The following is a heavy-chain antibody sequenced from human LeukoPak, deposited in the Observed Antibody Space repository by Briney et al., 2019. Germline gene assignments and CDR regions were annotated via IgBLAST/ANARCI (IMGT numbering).Heavy chain of an antibody. CDR2: ISDSGGST. J-gene: IGHJ4*02. CDR1: GFPFSSYA. V-gene: IGHV3-64*04. D-gene: IGHD3-22*01. CDR3: ARGRYDSSGYYIDY. Sequence: GGSLRLSCSASGFPFSSYAMHWVRQAPGKGLEYVSAISDSGGSTYYADSVKGRFTISRDNSKNTLYLQMNSLRVEDTAVYYCARGRYDSSGYYIDYWGQGTLVAVSS.